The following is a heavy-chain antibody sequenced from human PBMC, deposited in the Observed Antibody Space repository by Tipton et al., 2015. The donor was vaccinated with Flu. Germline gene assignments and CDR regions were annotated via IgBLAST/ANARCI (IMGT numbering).Heavy chain of an antibody. V-gene: IGHV4-59*01. CDR2: ISYSGST. CDR3: ARDWGRAVVGP. Sequence: TLSLTCSVFGDSIGSRYFWAWIRQPPGKGLEWIGYISYSGSTTYNPSLKSRVTISLDTSKNQFSLKLSSVTAADTAVYYCARDWGRAVVGPWGQGTLVTVSS. D-gene: IGHD6-19*01. CDR1: GDSIGSRYF. J-gene: IGHJ1*01.